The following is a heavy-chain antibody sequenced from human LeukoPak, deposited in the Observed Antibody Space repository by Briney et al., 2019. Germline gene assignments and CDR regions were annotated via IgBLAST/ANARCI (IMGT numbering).Heavy chain of an antibody. D-gene: IGHD3-10*01. V-gene: IGHV4-30-2*03. CDR3: ASSYYGSGGPFDP. J-gene: IGHJ5*02. CDR2: IYYSGSA. CDR1: GGSISGGGYS. Sequence: SQTLSLTCAVSGGSISGGGYSWSWIRQPPGKGLEWIGSIYYSGSAYYNPSLKSRVTISVDTSKNQFSLKLSSVTAADTAVYYCASSYYGSGGPFDPWGQGTLVTVSS.